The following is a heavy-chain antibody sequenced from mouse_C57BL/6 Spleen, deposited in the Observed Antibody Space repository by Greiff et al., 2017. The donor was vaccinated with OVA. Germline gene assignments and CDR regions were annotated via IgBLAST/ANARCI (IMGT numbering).Heavy chain of an antibody. CDR3: ARMQLRRYDY. CDR1: GYTFTDYY. CDR2: INPNNGGT. D-gene: IGHD3-2*02. J-gene: IGHJ3*01. Sequence: VQLQQSGPELVKPGASVKISCKASGYTFTDYYMNWVKQSHGKSLEWIGDINPNNGGTSYNQKFKGKATLTVDKSSSTAYMELRSLTSEDSAVYYCARMQLRRYDYWGQGTLVTVSA. V-gene: IGHV1-26*01.